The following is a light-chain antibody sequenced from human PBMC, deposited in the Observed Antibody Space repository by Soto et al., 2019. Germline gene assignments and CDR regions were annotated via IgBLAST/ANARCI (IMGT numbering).Light chain of an antibody. CDR1: QSISSW. J-gene: IGKJ4*01. CDR2: DAS. Sequence: DIQITQSPSTLSASVGDRVTITCRASQSISSWLAWYQQKPGKAPKLLIHDASSLESGVPSRFSGSGSGTEFTLTISSLQPDDFATYYCQQYNSYSTFGGGTKVDIK. CDR3: QQYNSYST. V-gene: IGKV1-5*01.